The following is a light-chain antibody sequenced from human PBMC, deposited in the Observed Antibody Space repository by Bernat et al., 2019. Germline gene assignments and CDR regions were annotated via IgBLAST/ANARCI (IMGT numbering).Light chain of an antibody. Sequence: QSALTQPPSASGSPGQSVTISCTGTSSDLGGYNYVSWYQQHPDKAPKLIISEVSKRPSGVPDRFSGSKSGNTASLTVSGLQAEDEADYYCSSYAGSNNYVFGTGTKVTVL. CDR3: SSYAGSNNYV. CDR2: EVS. V-gene: IGLV2-8*01. J-gene: IGLJ1*01. CDR1: SSDLGGYNY.